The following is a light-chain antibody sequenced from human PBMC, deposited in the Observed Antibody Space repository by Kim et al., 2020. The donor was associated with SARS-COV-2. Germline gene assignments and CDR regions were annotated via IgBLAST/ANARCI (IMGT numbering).Light chain of an antibody. V-gene: IGLV3-21*04. CDR1: NIGSKS. CDR2: YDS. CDR3: QVWDSSSDHLV. J-gene: IGLJ3*02. Sequence: SYELTQLPSVSVAPGKTARITCGGNNIGSKSVHWYQQKPGQAPVLVIYYDSDRPSGIPERFSGSNSGNTATLTISRVEAGDEADYYCQVWDSSSDHLVFGGGTQLTV.